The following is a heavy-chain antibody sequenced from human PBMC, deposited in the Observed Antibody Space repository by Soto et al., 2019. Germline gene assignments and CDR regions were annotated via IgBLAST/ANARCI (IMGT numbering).Heavy chain of an antibody. D-gene: IGHD1-26*01. CDR1: GFTFSDYY. CDR3: ASNGYSGSYEGPYYFDY. CDR2: ISSSGSTI. Sequence: GSLRLSCAASGFTFSDYYMSWIRQAPGKGLEWVSYISSSGSTIYYADSVKGRFTISRDNAKNSLYLQMNSLRAEDTAVYYCASNGYSGSYEGPYYFDYWGQGTLVTVSS. J-gene: IGHJ4*02. V-gene: IGHV3-11*01.